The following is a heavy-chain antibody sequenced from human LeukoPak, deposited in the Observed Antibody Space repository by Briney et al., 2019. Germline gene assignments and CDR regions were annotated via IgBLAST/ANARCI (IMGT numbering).Heavy chain of an antibody. Sequence: GGSLRLSCEASGFTFSTFAMIWVRQPPGKGLEWVSSIFPSGGEIHYADSVRGRFTISRDNSKSILSLQMNSLRAEDTAIYYCATYRQVLLPFESWGQGTLVTVSS. V-gene: IGHV3-23*01. CDR1: GFTFSTFA. J-gene: IGHJ4*02. CDR2: IFPSGGEI. CDR3: ATYRQVLLPFES. D-gene: IGHD5-18*01.